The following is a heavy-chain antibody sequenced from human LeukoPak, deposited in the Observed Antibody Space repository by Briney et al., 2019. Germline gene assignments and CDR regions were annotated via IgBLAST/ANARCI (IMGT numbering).Heavy chain of an antibody. D-gene: IGHD2-2*01. Sequence: ASVKVSCKASGYTFTSYDINWVRQATGQGLEWMGWMNPNSGNTGYAQRFQGRVTITTNTSINTAYMELTSLRSEDTAVYYCARGVVPATGDDWFDPWGQGTLVTVSS. J-gene: IGHJ5*02. CDR3: ARGVVPATGDDWFDP. V-gene: IGHV1-8*03. CDR1: GYTFTSYD. CDR2: MNPNSGNT.